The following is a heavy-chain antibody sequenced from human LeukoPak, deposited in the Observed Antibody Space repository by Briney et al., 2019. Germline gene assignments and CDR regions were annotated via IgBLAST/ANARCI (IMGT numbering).Heavy chain of an antibody. CDR3: AVPAAKRPRWFDP. CDR2: IYYSGST. Sequence: SETLSLTCTVSGGSISSSSYYWGWIRQPPGKGLEWIGSIYYSGSTYYNPSLKSRVTISVDTSKNQFSLKLSSVTAADTAVYYCAVPAAKRPRWFDPWGQGTLVTVSS. D-gene: IGHD2-2*01. J-gene: IGHJ5*02. CDR1: GGSISSSSYY. V-gene: IGHV4-39*01.